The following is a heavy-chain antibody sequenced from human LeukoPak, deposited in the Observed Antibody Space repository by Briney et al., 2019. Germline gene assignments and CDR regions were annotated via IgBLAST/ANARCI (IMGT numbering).Heavy chain of an antibody. CDR3: AREAYSSGSWSFDY. CDR2: IYTSGST. V-gene: IGHV4-4*07. Sequence: SETLSLTCTVSGGSISSYYWSWIRQPAGKGLEWIGRIYTSGSTNYNPSLKSRVTMSADTSKNQFSLKLSSVTAADTAVYYCAREAYSSGSWSFDYWGQGTLVTVSS. CDR1: GGSISSYY. D-gene: IGHD6-19*01. J-gene: IGHJ4*02.